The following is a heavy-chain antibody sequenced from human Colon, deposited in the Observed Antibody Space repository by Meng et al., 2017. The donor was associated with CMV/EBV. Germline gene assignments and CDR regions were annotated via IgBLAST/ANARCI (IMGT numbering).Heavy chain of an antibody. CDR3: ARDGLADTAFTYYYYSGMDV. J-gene: IGHJ6*02. CDR2: INSDGSST. D-gene: IGHD6-19*01. V-gene: IGHV3-74*01. Sequence: GGSLRLSCAASGFTFSSYWMHWVRQAPGKGPVWVSRINSDGSSTSYADSVKGRLTISRDHSKNTLFLQISSLRGEDTAVYYCARDGLADTAFTYYYYSGMDVWGHGTTVTVSS. CDR1: GFTFSSYW.